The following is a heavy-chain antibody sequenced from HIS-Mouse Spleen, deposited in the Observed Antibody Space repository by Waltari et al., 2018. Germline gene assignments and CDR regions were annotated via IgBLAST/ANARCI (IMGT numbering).Heavy chain of an antibody. CDR1: GLTFSCDA. CDR3: ATRAHEDYYDSSGYKGAFDY. V-gene: IGHV3-23*01. Sequence: EVHLLESGGGLVQPGGSLRLSCAASGLTFSCDATGWVLLSPGKGLEWVSAMSGSGGSTYYADSVKGRFTISRDNSKNTLYLQMNSLRAEDTAVYYCATRAHEDYYDSSGYKGAFDYWGQGTLVTVSS. J-gene: IGHJ4*02. CDR2: MSGSGGST. D-gene: IGHD3-22*01.